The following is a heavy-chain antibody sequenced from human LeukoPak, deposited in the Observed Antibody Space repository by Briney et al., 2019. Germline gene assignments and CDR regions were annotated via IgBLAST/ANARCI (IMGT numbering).Heavy chain of an antibody. CDR1: GGSISSYY. J-gene: IGHJ1*01. CDR3: ARGISHDSSGLNFQH. Sequence: SETLSLTCTVSGGSISSYYWSWIRQPPGKGLEWIGYIYTSGSTNYNPSLKSRVTISVDTSKNQFSLKLSSVTAADTAVYYGARGISHDSSGLNFQHWGQGTLVTVSS. D-gene: IGHD3-22*01. CDR2: IYTSGST. V-gene: IGHV4-4*09.